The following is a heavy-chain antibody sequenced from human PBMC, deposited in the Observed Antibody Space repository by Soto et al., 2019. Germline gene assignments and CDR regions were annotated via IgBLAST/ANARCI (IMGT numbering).Heavy chain of an antibody. J-gene: IGHJ4*02. D-gene: IGHD3-22*01. Sequence: QVQLVESGGGVVQPVRSLRLSCEGSGFTSSSYVMHWVRQAPGKGLEWVALISFDGSKKNYADSVKGRFTISRDNSKNMMYLQMNSLRPEDTAVYYCARGVFYYYGSSGYSPDYWGQGTLVTVSS. CDR1: GFTSSSYV. CDR3: ARGVFYYYGSSGYSPDY. V-gene: IGHV3-30-3*01. CDR2: ISFDGSKK.